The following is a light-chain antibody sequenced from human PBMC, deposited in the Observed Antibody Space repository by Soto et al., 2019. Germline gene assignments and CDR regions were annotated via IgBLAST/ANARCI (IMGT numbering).Light chain of an antibody. CDR2: EVS. CDR1: SSDVGDFDC. Sequence: QSVLTQPASVSGSPGQSITISCTGTSSDVGDFDCVSWYQQHPGKAPKLMIYEVSDRPSGVSNRFSGSKSGDTASLTISGLQAEDEADYYCSSSTSSSTLVYGGGTKLTVL. J-gene: IGLJ2*01. CDR3: SSSTSSSTLV. V-gene: IGLV2-14*01.